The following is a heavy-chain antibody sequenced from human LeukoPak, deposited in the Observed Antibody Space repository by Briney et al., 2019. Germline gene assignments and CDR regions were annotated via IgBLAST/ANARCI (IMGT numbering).Heavy chain of an antibody. CDR3: ARLPIRKSNYYYYYYMDV. Sequence: PSETLSLTCAVCGGSFSGYYWSWIRQPPGKGLEWIGEINHSGSTNYNPSLKSRVTISVDTSKNHFSLKLSSVTAADTAVYYCARLPIRKSNYYYYYYMDVWGKGTTVTISS. V-gene: IGHV4-34*01. CDR2: INHSGST. J-gene: IGHJ6*03. CDR1: GGSFSGYY. D-gene: IGHD1-14*01.